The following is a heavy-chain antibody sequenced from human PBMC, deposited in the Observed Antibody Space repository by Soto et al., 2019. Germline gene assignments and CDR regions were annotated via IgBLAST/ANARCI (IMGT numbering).Heavy chain of an antibody. Sequence: GGSLRLSCAASGFTFSSYAMHWVRQAPGKGLEYVSAISSNGGSTYYVNSVKGRFTISRDNSKNTLYLQMGSLRAEDMAVYYCARGTWFGGVIVTSYFDYWGQGTLVTVSS. CDR2: ISSNGGST. V-gene: IGHV3-64*01. CDR1: GFTFSSYA. D-gene: IGHD3-16*02. CDR3: ARGTWFGGVIVTSYFDY. J-gene: IGHJ4*02.